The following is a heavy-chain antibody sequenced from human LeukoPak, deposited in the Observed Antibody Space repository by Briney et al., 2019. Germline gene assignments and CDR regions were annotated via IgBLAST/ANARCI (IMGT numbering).Heavy chain of an antibody. CDR1: GGPISSPNHF. CDR2: VYYGGST. D-gene: IGHD6-19*01. CDR3: ARVVAGTKDFQH. V-gene: IGHV4-39*01. J-gene: IGHJ1*01. Sequence: PSETLSLTCTVFGGPISSPNHFWGWVRQPPGKGLEWIGSVYYGGSTYSNPSLKSRVTMSADTSKNQFSLTLSSVTAADTAVYYCARVVAGTKDFQHWGQGTLVTVSS.